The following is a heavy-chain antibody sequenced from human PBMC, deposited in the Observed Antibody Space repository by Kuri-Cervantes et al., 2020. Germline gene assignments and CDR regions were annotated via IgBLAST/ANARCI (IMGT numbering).Heavy chain of an antibody. V-gene: IGHV3-9*01. J-gene: IGHJ6*03. CDR2: ISWNSGSI. CDR3: AKDGSGSDYNLEGYYYMDV. CDR1: GFTFDDYA. Sequence: GGFLRLSCAASGFTFDDYAIHWVRQAPGKGLVWVSGISWNSGSIGYADSVKGRFTISRDNAKNSLYLQMNSLRAEDTALYYCAKDGSGSDYNLEGYYYMDVWGKGTTVTVSS. D-gene: IGHD3-10*01.